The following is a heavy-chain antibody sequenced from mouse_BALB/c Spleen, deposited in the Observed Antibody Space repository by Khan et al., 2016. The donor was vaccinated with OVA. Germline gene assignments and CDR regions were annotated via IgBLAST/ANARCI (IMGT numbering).Heavy chain of an antibody. CDR2: IWAGGST. V-gene: IGHV2-9*02. CDR1: GFALTSYG. Sequence: QVQLKESGPGLVAPSQSLSITCTVSGFALTSYGVHWVRQPPGKGLEWLGVIWAGGSTNYNSALMSRLTIRKDNSKSQVFLKMNSLQTDDTAMYYCARYHDGYDYNVDYGDQGTSVTVSS. D-gene: IGHD2-2*01. J-gene: IGHJ4*01. CDR3: ARYHDGYDYNVDY.